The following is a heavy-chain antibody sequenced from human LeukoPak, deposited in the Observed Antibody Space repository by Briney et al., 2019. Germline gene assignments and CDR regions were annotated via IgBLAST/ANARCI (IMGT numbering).Heavy chain of an antibody. J-gene: IGHJ4*02. CDR2: ISSSSSYT. CDR3: AKSGSGGLH. Sequence: GGSLRLSCAASGFTFSDYYMSWIRQAPGKGLEWVSYISSSSSYTNYADSVKGRFTISRDNAKDSLYLQMNSLRAEDTAVYYCAKSGSGGLHWGQGTLVTVSS. D-gene: IGHD2-15*01. V-gene: IGHV3-11*03. CDR1: GFTFSDYY.